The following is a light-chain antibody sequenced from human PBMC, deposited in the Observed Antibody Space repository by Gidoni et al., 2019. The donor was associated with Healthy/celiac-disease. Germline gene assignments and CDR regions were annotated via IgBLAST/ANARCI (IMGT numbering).Light chain of an antibody. CDR3: QQYNTFPFT. CDR2: GAS. CDR1: QSVSSN. V-gene: IGKV3-15*01. J-gene: IGKJ4*01. Sequence: EIVMTQSPATLSVAPGERATHSCRASQSVSSNLAWYQQKPGQAPRLLIYGASTRATGIPARFSGILSGTEFTLTISSLQSEPFAVYYCQQYNTFPFTFGGGTKVELQ.